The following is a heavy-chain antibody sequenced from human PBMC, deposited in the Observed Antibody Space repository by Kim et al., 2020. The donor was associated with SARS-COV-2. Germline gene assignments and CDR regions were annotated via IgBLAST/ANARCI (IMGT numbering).Heavy chain of an antibody. Sequence: YADSVTGRLTVSRDNAKDTLYLQMNGLEAEDPARYYCARSDYWRLDPWGRGTLVTVSS. D-gene: IGHD2-15*01. CDR3: ARSDYWRLDP. J-gene: IGHJ5*02. V-gene: IGHV3-11*06.